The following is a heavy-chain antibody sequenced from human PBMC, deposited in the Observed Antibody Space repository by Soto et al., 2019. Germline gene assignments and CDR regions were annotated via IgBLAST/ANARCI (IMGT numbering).Heavy chain of an antibody. CDR2: MNQDGSEK. J-gene: IGHJ4*02. V-gene: IGHV3-7*01. CDR1: GFTFSSYW. Sequence: GGSLRLSCAASGFTFSSYWMSWVLQTPGEGLEWVANMNQDGSEKYYVDSMKGRFTISRDNAKNSLYLQMNSLRAEDTAVYYCARDRVGTTRDKAPDFSGQGTLVTVSS. CDR3: ARDRVGTTRDKAPDF. D-gene: IGHD1-26*01.